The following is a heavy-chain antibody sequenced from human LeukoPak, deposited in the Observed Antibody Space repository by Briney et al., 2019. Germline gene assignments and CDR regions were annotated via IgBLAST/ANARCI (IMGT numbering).Heavy chain of an antibody. CDR1: GYTFTGYY. CDR2: INPNSGGT. CDR3: ARDPHYNWNDLDY. Sequence: ASVKVSCRASGYTFTGYYMHWVRQAPGQGLEWMGWINPNSGGTNYAQKFQGRVTMTRDTSISTAYMELSRLRSDDTAVYYCARDPHYNWNDLDYWGQGTLVTVSS. D-gene: IGHD1-20*01. V-gene: IGHV1-2*02. J-gene: IGHJ4*02.